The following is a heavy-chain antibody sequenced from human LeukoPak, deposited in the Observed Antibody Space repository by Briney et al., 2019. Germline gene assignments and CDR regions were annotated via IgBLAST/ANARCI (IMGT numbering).Heavy chain of an antibody. CDR2: INHSGST. Sequence: PSETLSLTCAVYGGSFSGYYWSWIRQPPGKGLEWIGEINHSGSTNYNPSLKSRVTISVDTSKNQFSLKLSSVTAADTTVYYCARRMKAWLQLGYFDYWGQGTLVTVSS. CDR1: GGSFSGYY. V-gene: IGHV4-34*01. CDR3: ARRMKAWLQLGYFDY. D-gene: IGHD5-24*01. J-gene: IGHJ4*02.